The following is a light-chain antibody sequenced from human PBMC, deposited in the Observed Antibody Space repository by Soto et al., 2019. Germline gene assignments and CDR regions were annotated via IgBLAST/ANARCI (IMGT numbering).Light chain of an antibody. Sequence: EIVMTQSPATLSVSPGGRATLSCRASQSISDTLAWYQQKPGQAPRLLIYGASRRATGFPARFSGSGSGTEFTLTISSLQSEDFAVYYCQQYNKWPPITFGQGTRLEIK. CDR2: GAS. CDR3: QQYNKWPPIT. J-gene: IGKJ5*01. CDR1: QSISDT. V-gene: IGKV3-15*01.